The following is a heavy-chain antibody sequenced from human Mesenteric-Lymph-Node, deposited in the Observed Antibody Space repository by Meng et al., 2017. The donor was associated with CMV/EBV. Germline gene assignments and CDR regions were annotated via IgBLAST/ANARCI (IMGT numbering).Heavy chain of an antibody. D-gene: IGHD3-3*01. CDR2: IFHSGAT. Sequence: SETLSLTCTVSGASISSTSHNWGWIRQPPGKGLEWIGSIFHSGATNYNPSLQSRVTISRDTSKNQFSLKLSSVIAADTAVYYCAKEGPGIDRYYDFWSGYLSIDYWGQGTLVTVSS. CDR1: GASISSTSHN. CDR3: AKEGPGIDRYYDFWSGYLSIDY. J-gene: IGHJ4*02. V-gene: IGHV4-39*07.